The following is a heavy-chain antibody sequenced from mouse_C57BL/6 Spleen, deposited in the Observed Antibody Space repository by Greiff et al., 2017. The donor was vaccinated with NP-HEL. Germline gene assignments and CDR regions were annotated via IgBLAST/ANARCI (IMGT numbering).Heavy chain of an antibody. D-gene: IGHD1-1*01. CDR2: IYPGSGST. CDR1: GYTFPSYW. Sequence: QVQLQQSGAELVKPGASVKMSCKASGYTFPSYWITWVKQRPGQGLEWIGDIYPGSGSTTYNEKFKSKATLTVDTSSSTAYMQLSSLTSEDSAVYYCARGYYGSGGLSYWGQGTLVTVSA. CDR3: ARGYYGSGGLSY. V-gene: IGHV1-55*01. J-gene: IGHJ3*01.